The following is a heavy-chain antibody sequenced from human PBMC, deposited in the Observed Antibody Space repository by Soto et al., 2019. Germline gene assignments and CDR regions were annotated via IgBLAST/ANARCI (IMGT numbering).Heavy chain of an antibody. V-gene: IGHV1-69*01. J-gene: IGHJ6*02. CDR2: IIPNFGTV. Sequence: QVQLVQSGAEVKKPGSSVKVSCKASGGTFNSYAISWVRQVPGQGPEWMGGIIPNFGTVNYAQKFQGRVTIIADESTSSAYMELRSLRSDDTTVYYCARDLGLYVDTCMITDYYGMDVWGQGTAVTVSS. D-gene: IGHD3-16*01. CDR3: ARDLGLYVDTCMITDYYGMDV. CDR1: GGTFNSYA.